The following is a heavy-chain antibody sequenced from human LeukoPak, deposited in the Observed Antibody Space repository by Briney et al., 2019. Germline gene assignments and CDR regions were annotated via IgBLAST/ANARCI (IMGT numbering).Heavy chain of an antibody. CDR2: ISADGGST. CDR3: AKESEKFDY. V-gene: IGHV3-43*02. J-gene: IGHJ4*02. Sequence: PGGSPRLSCVASGLNFDDSAMHWVRQAPGKGLEWVSLISADGGSTFSADSVKGRFSISRDNRKNSLYLQMNSLRSEDTAMYYCAKESEKFDYWGQGTLVAVSP. CDR1: GLNFDDSA.